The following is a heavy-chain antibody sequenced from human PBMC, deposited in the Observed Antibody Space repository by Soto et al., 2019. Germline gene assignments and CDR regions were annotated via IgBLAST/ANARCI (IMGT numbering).Heavy chain of an antibody. D-gene: IGHD1-1*01. Sequence: SETMSLTCTVAGASICGFYWSWIWKCAGKGLEWIGRIYATGTTDYNPSLKSRVMMSVDTSKKQFSLKLRSVTAADTAVYYCVRDGTKTLRDWFDPWGQVISVTVS. J-gene: IGHJ5*02. CDR3: VRDGTKTLRDWFDP. CDR2: IYATGTT. V-gene: IGHV4-4*07. CDR1: GASICGFY.